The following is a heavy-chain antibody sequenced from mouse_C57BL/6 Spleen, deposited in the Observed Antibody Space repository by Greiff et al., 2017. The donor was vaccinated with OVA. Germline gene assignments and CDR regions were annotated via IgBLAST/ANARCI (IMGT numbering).Heavy chain of an antibody. CDR1: GYTFTSYW. CDR3: AKTAQATSDY. D-gene: IGHD3-2*02. Sequence: QVQLQQSGAELVKPGASVKLSCKASGYTFTSYWMHWVKQRPGQGLEWIGMIHPKSGSTNYNEKFKSKATLTVDKSSSTAYMQLSSLTSEDSAVYYCAKTAQATSDYWGQGTTLTVSS. CDR2: IHPKSGST. V-gene: IGHV1-64*01. J-gene: IGHJ2*01.